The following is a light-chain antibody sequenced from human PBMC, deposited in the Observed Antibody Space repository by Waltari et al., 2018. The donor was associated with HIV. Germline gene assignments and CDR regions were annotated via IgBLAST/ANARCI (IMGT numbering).Light chain of an antibody. CDR1: ALPKQY. CDR2: KDT. CDR3: QSADSIDSYRV. Sequence: SYELTQSPSVSVSPGQTARITCSGDALPKQYTSWYQQRPGQAPVVVIYKDTQRSSGIPERFSGASSGTTVTLTISGVQAEDEADYYCQSADSIDSYRVFGGGTRLTVL. J-gene: IGLJ3*02. V-gene: IGLV3-25*03.